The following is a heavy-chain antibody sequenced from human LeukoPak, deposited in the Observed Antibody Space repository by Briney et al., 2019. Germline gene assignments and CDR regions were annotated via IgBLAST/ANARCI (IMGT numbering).Heavy chain of an antibody. CDR3: ARVGKYRMTYSYFDF. Sequence: GGSLRLSCVASGFTFAGFAITWVRQAPGKGQEWVSTVSGSTGSTTYYADSVKGRFTISRDTSRNTVYLQMNSLRVEDTALYYCARVGKYRMTYSYFDFWGQGALVTVSS. J-gene: IGHJ4*02. CDR2: VSGSTGSTT. D-gene: IGHD2-15*01. CDR1: GFTFAGFA. V-gene: IGHV3-23*01.